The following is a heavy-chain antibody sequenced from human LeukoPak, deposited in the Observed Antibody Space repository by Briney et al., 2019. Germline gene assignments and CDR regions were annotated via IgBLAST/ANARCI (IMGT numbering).Heavy chain of an antibody. CDR1: GGTFSSYA. V-gene: IGHV1-69*06. CDR2: IIPIFGTA. Sequence: SVKVSCRASGGTFSSYAISWVRQAPGQGLEWMGRIIPIFGTANYAQKFQGRVTITADKSTSTAYMELSSLRSEDTAVHYCARDCSSGCYPDYWGQGTLVTVSS. D-gene: IGHD6-19*01. CDR3: ARDCSSGCYPDY. J-gene: IGHJ4*02.